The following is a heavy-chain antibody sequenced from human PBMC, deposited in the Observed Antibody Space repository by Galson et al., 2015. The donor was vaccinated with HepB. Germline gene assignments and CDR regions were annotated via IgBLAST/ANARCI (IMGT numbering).Heavy chain of an antibody. V-gene: IGHV1-69*13. CDR3: AREPDTGTTTEGFDY. CDR2: IIPIFGTA. CDR1: GGTFSSYA. J-gene: IGHJ4*02. Sequence: SVKVSCKASGGTFSSYAISWVRQAPGQGLEWMGGIIPIFGTANYAQKFQGRVTITADESTSTAYMELSSLRSEDTAVYYCAREPDTGTTTEGFDYWGQGTLVTVSS. D-gene: IGHD1-7*01.